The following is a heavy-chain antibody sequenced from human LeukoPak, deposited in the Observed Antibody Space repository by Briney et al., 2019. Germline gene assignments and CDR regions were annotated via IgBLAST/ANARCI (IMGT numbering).Heavy chain of an antibody. V-gene: IGHV1-2*06. Sequence: ASVKVSCKASGYTFTGYYMHWVRQAPGQGLEWMGRINPNSGGTNYAQKFQGRVTMTRDTSISTAYMELSRLRSDDTAVYYCARKTSKRGVHRGVIQGNWFDPWGQGTLVTVSS. CDR2: INPNSGGT. D-gene: IGHD3-10*01. CDR1: GYTFTGYY. CDR3: ARKTSKRGVHRGVIQGNWFDP. J-gene: IGHJ5*02.